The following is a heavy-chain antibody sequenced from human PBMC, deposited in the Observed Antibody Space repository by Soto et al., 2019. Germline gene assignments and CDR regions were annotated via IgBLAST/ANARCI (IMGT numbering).Heavy chain of an antibody. D-gene: IGHD2-15*01. CDR2: INAGNGNT. CDR1: GYTFTSYA. J-gene: IGHJ6*02. CDR3: ASENRIVCSGGSCFRGYGMDV. V-gene: IGHV1-3*01. Sequence: ASVKVSCKASGYTFTSYAMHWVRQAPGQRLEWMGWINAGNGNTKYSQKSQGRVTITRDTSASTAYMELSSLRSEDTAVYYCASENRIVCSGGSCFRGYGMDVWGQGTTVTVSS.